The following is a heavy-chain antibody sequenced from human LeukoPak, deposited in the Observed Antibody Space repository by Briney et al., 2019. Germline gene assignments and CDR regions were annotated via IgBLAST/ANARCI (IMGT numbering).Heavy chain of an antibody. J-gene: IGHJ4*02. V-gene: IGHV4-34*01. CDR3: ARETYYYDSSGYYSDLYYFDY. CDR2: INHSGST. CDR1: GGSFSGYY. Sequence: SETLSLTCAVYGGSFSGYYWSWIRQPPGKGLEWIGEINHSGSTNYNPSLKSRVTISVDTSKNQFSLKLSSVTAADTAVYYCARETYYYDSSGYYSDLYYFDYWGQGTLVTVSS. D-gene: IGHD3-22*01.